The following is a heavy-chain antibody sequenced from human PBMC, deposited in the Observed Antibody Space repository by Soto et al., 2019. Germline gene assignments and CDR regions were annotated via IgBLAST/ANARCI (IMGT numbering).Heavy chain of an antibody. J-gene: IGHJ4*02. V-gene: IGHV4-34*01. D-gene: IGHD3-10*01. Sequence: SETLSLTCAVYGGSFSGYYWSWIRQPPGKGLEWIGEINHSGSTNYNPSLKSRVTISVDSSKNQFSLTVKSVTAADTAAYLCARGNPQLRGVFDFWGRGTQVTVSS. CDR2: INHSGST. CDR3: ARGNPQLRGVFDF. CDR1: GGSFSGYY.